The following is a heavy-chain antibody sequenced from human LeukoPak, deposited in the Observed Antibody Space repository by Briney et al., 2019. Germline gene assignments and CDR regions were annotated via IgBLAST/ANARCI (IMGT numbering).Heavy chain of an antibody. CDR1: GYSFTNYW. J-gene: IGHJ5*02. CDR2: IYPGDSDT. D-gene: IGHD3-10*01. CDR3: ARVTSVRGVTSNWFDP. Sequence: GESLKISCKGSGYSFTNYWIGWGRQMPGKGLEWMGIIYPGDSDTRYSPSFQGQVTISADKSISTAYLQWSSLKASDTAMYYCARVTSVRGVTSNWFDPWGQGTLVTVSS. V-gene: IGHV5-51*01.